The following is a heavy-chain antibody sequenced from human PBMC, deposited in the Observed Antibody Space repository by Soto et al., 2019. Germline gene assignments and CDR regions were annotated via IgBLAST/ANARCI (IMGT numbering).Heavy chain of an antibody. CDR2: IYYSGST. CDR1: GGSISSGGYY. Sequence: SETLSLTCTVSGGSISSGGYYWSWIRQHPGKGLEWIGYIYYSGSTYYNPSLKSRVTISVDTSKNQFSLKLSSVTAADTAVYYCARVTYYYDSSGYYYFDYWGQGTLVTVSS. D-gene: IGHD3-22*01. CDR3: ARVTYYYDSSGYYYFDY. J-gene: IGHJ4*02. V-gene: IGHV4-31*03.